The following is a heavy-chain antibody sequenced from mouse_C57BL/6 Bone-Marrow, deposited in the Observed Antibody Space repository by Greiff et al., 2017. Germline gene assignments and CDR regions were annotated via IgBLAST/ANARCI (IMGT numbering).Heavy chain of an antibody. D-gene: IGHD2-2*01. CDR1: GYTFTSYG. V-gene: IGHV1-81*01. CDR3: AKGYGYDY. J-gene: IGHJ2*01. CDR2: IYPRSGNT. Sequence: QVQLQQSGAELARPGASVKLSCKASGYTFTSYGISWVKQRTGQGLEWIGEIYPRSGNTYYNEKFKGQTTLTEDKSSSTAYMGLRSLTYEDAAVYVCAKGYGYDYWGQGTTLTVSS.